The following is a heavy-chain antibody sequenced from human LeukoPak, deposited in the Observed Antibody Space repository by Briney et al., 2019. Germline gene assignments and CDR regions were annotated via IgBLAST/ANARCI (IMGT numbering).Heavy chain of an antibody. V-gene: IGHV3-48*03. CDR2: ISSSSSII. Sequence: PGGSLRLSCAASGFTLSSYEMNWVRQAPGKGLEWVSYISSSSSIIYYADSVKGRFTISRDNAKNSLYLQMSSLRDEDTAVYYCARGGICGGDCYSSNWFDPWGQGTLVTVSS. CDR1: GFTLSSYE. D-gene: IGHD2-21*02. J-gene: IGHJ5*02. CDR3: ARGGICGGDCYSSNWFDP.